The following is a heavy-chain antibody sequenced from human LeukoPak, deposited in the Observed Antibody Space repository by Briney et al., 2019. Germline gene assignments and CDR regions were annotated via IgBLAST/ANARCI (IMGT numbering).Heavy chain of an antibody. CDR1: GFTFNDRA. D-gene: IGHD3-22*01. J-gene: IGHJ3*02. Sequence: GGSLRLSCAASGFTFNDRAMYWVRQAPGKGLEWVSGINWNSDNIGYAGSVKGRFTISRDDAKNSLFLQMNSLRAEDTALYYCARASYYYDTTGLGAVDIWGQGTLVTVSS. CDR2: INWNSDNI. V-gene: IGHV3-9*01. CDR3: ARASYYYDTTGLGAVDI.